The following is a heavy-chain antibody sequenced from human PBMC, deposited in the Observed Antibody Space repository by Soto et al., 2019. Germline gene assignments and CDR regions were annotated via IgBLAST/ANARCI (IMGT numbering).Heavy chain of an antibody. D-gene: IGHD2-21*01. CDR2: INAGNGNT. J-gene: IGHJ4*02. CDR3: ARSIVVVSAADY. Sequence: ASVKVSCKASGYTFSSYHISWVRQAPGQRLEWMGWINAGNGNTKYSQKFQGRVTITRDTSASTAYMELSSLRSEDTAVYYCARSIVVVSAADYWGQGTLVTVSS. CDR1: GYTFSSYH. V-gene: IGHV1-3*01.